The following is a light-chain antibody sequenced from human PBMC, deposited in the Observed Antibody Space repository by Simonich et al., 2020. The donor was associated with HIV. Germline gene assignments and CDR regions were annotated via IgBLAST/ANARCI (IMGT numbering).Light chain of an antibody. J-gene: IGLJ3*02. CDR2: DVS. Sequence: QSALTQPASVSGSPGQSITISCTGSNSDIGGYNYFSWYQQPPGKAHKLMIYDVSKRPSGVSNRFSGSKSGNTASLTISGLQAEDEADYYCSSYTSSSTLVFGGGTKLTVL. CDR3: SSYTSSSTLV. V-gene: IGLV2-14*03. CDR1: NSDIGGYNY.